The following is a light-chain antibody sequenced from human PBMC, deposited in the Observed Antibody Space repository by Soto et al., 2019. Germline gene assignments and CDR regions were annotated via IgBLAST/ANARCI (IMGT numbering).Light chain of an antibody. CDR3: AAWDAGLKGPI. J-gene: IGLJ2*01. CDR2: GND. V-gene: IGLV1-44*01. CDR1: SSNIGSNT. Sequence: QSVLTQPPSASGTPGQRVTISCSGSSSNIGSNTVNWYQQLPGTAPKLVIYGNDQRPSGVPDRFSGSKSGTSASLAISGLQSEDEADYHCAAWDAGLKGPIFGGGTKLTVL.